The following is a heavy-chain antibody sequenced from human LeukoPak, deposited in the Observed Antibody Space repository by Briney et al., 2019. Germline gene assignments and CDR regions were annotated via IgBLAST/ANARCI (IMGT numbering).Heavy chain of an antibody. Sequence: ASVNVSCKSSAYTFTNFDVSLVRQAPGQGLGWKWLISPNNSNTYSAQKFHGRGTITTDPPTNTAYMDLRSLRSDDTAMYYCARDAILSYYSDGSAYHGFDFWGQGTLVAVSS. J-gene: IGHJ4*02. CDR3: ARDAILSYYSDGSAYHGFDF. V-gene: IGHV1-18*01. CDR1: AYTFTNFD. D-gene: IGHD3-22*01. CDR2: ISPNNSNT.